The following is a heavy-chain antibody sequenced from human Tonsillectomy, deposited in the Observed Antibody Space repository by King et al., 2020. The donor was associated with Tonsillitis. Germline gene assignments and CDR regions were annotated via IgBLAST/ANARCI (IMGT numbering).Heavy chain of an antibody. J-gene: IGHJ4*02. V-gene: IGHV3-15*01. CDR1: GFTFSDAW. CDR2: IKSKTDGETT. Sequence: VQLVESGGGLVKPGGSLRLSCAASGFTFSDAWMSWVRQAPGKGLEWVGRIKSKTDGETTDYIAPVRGRFAVSRDEARNSLYLQMNSLQTEDTAVYYCTTTRRVTAAGTGGDFDNWGQGTQVTVSS. CDR3: TTTRRVTAAGTGGDFDN. D-gene: IGHD6-13*01.